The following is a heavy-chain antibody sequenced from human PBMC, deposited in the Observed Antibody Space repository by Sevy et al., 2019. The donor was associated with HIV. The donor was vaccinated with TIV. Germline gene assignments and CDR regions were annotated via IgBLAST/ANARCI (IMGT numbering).Heavy chain of an antibody. V-gene: IGHV4-39*01. CDR1: GGSISGSNYY. CDR2: IDFSGSA. Sequence: SETLSLICTVSGGSISGSNYYWGWIRQPPGEGLEWIGSIDFSGSAYNNPSLNSRVTISVDTSKNQFSLRLSSVTAADTAVYYCARQDIIVSSSPRSKTLHYWGQGTLVTVSS. D-gene: IGHD2-2*01. J-gene: IGHJ4*02. CDR3: ARQDIIVSSSPRSKTLHY.